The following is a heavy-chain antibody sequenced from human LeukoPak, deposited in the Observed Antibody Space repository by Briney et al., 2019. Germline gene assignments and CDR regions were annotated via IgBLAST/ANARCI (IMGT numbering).Heavy chain of an antibody. V-gene: IGHV1-69*04. J-gene: IGHJ5*02. CDR1: GYTFTGYY. CDR3: ARDLCSGGNCFPTDWFDP. Sequence: GASVKVSCKTSGYTFTGYYIHWVRQAPGQGLEWMGRIIPIVGIANYAQKFQGRVTITADKSTSTTYMELSSLRSEDTAVYYCARDLCSGGNCFPTDWFDPWGQGTLVTVSS. CDR2: IIPIVGIA. D-gene: IGHD2-15*01.